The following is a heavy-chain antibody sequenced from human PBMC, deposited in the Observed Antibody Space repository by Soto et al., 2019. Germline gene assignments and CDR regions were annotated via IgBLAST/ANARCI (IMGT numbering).Heavy chain of an antibody. D-gene: IGHD5-18*01. J-gene: IGHJ4*02. CDR3: ARARGYTYGLDY. Sequence: QVQLVESGGGVVQPGRSLRLSCVASGFPFSSYAMHWVLQAPGKGLEWVAVTSFDGNNEYYADSVKGRFTISRDNSRNTLYLQMNSLRVKDTAVYYCARARGYTYGLDYRGQGSLVTVSS. V-gene: IGHV3-30-3*01. CDR1: GFPFSSYA. CDR2: TSFDGNNE.